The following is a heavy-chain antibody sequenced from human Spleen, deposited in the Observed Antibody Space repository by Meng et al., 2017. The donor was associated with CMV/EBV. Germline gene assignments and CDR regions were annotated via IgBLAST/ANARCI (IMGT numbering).Heavy chain of an antibody. CDR2: IYYSGST. V-gene: IGHV4-61*01. CDR3: ARDDYYDSSSDY. J-gene: IGHJ4*02. Sequence: TVSGGPVSSGSYYWSWIRQPPGKGLEWIGYIYYSGSTDYNPSLKSRVTISVDTSKNQFSLKLSSVTAADTAVYYCARDDYYDSSSDYWGQGTLVTVSS. D-gene: IGHD3-22*01. CDR1: GGPVSSGSYY.